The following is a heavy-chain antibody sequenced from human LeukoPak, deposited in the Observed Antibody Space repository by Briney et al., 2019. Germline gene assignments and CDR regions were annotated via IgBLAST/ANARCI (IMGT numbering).Heavy chain of an antibody. CDR1: GFTFTTYA. CDR2: ISVSGGST. Sequence: PGGSQTLSCAASGFTFTTYAMSWVRQAPGKGLEWVSSISVSGGSTYYAHSVKGRFTISRDNSNHTLYLQMNSLRAEDTAIYYCAPTGRFYKYWGQGTMVTVSS. V-gene: IGHV3-23*01. J-gene: IGHJ4*02. D-gene: IGHD3-10*01. CDR3: APTGRFYKY.